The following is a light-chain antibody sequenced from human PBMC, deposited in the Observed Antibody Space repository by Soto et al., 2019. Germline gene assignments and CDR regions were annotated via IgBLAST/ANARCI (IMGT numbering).Light chain of an antibody. Sequence: QSVLTQPPSASGSPGQSVTISCTGNSSDVGDYNYVSWYQQHPGKAPKLMIYEVSKRPSGVPDRFPGSKSGNTASLTVSGLQAEDEADYYCISYAGSNNWVFGGGTKVTVL. CDR1: SSDVGDYNY. CDR3: ISYAGSNNWV. CDR2: EVS. V-gene: IGLV2-8*01. J-gene: IGLJ3*02.